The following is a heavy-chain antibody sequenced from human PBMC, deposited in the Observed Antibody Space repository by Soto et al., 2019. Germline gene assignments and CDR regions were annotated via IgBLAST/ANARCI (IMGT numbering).Heavy chain of an antibody. CDR3: ARVYRITMVRGELSEY. V-gene: IGHV1-18*01. CDR1: GYTFTSYG. CDR2: ISAYNGNT. D-gene: IGHD3-10*01. Sequence: QVQLVQSGAEVKKPGASVKVSCKASGYTFTSYGIIWVRQAPGQGLEWMGWISAYNGNTNYAPKLQGRVTMTTDTSTSTAYMERRSLRSDDTAVYYCARVYRITMVRGELSEYWGQGTLVTVSS. J-gene: IGHJ4*02.